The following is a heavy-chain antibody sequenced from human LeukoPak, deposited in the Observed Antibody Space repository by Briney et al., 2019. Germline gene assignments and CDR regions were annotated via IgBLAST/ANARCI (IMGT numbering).Heavy chain of an antibody. CDR3: ERGGGTRQYYFDY. CDR2: TRFDGSIK. CDR1: GLIFSDYG. J-gene: IGHJ4*02. V-gene: IGHV3-33*01. Sequence: GGSLRLSCAVSGLIFSDYGFHWVRQAPGKGLEWVAVTRFDGSIKQYADSVKGRFTISRDQSKNTLYRQINSEKSAHTAVYYCERGGGTRQYYFDYWGRGTLVTVSS. D-gene: IGHD1-1*01.